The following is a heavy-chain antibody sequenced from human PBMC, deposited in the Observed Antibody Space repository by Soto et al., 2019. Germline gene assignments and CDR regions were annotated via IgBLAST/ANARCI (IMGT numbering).Heavy chain of an antibody. CDR2: VDSTGT. CDR3: ATFQTMSLVRVGAFNI. J-gene: IGHJ3*02. V-gene: IGHV4-4*08. Sequence: SETLSLTCTVSGGVIGSSYWTWIRQPPGRGLEWVGNVDSTGTSYAPSLKSRVTISLDTSKNQFSLEMTSVTAADTAVYFCATFQTMSLVRVGAFNIWGQGTLVTVSS. CDR1: GGVIGSSY. D-gene: IGHD3-9*01.